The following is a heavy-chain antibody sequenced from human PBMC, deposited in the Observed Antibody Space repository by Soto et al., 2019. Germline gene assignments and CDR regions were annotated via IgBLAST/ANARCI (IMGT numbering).Heavy chain of an antibody. Sequence: LSLTCAVSAYSMSSSQWLGWIRRPPGKGLEWFGYIYYNGSTYYNPSLKSRVTMSVDRSKNQFSLKLSSVTAVDTAVYFCARSVTGSSFDYWGQGTLVTVSS. V-gene: IGHV4-28*01. CDR1: AYSMSSSQW. CDR3: ARSVTGSSFDY. CDR2: IYYNGST. J-gene: IGHJ4*02. D-gene: IGHD1-20*01.